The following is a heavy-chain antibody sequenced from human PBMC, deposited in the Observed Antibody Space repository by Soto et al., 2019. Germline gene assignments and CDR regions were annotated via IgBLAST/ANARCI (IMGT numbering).Heavy chain of an antibody. CDR2: IIPILGIA. J-gene: IGHJ4*02. CDR3: ATLVRDGYWEDFDY. CDR1: GGTFSSYT. D-gene: IGHD5-12*01. V-gene: IGHV1-69*02. Sequence: QVQLVQSGAEVKKPGSSVKVSCKASGGTFSSYTISWVRQAPGQGLEWMGRIIPILGIANYAQKFQGRVTITADKSTSTAYMELSSLRSEDTAVYYCATLVRDGYWEDFDYWGQGTLVTVSS.